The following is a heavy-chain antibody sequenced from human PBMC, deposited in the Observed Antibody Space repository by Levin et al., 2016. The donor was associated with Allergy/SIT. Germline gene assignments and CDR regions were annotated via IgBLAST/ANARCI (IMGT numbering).Heavy chain of an antibody. CDR2: VKPDGSEE. CDR1: GFTFSSSW. Sequence: GRSLKISCAASGFTFSSSWMSWVRQAPGKGLEWVAAVKPDGSEEQYVNSVKGRLTISRDNAKNSLYLQMKSLRAEDTAVYYCARGGYYWLQWGQGALVTVSS. D-gene: IGHD3-22*01. V-gene: IGHV3-7*03. CDR3: ARGGYYWLQ. J-gene: IGHJ4*02.